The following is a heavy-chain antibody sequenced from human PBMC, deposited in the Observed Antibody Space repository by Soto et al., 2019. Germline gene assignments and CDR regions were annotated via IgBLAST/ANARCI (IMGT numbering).Heavy chain of an antibody. D-gene: IGHD3-22*01. CDR3: ARGNQGSSGYLTGY. J-gene: IGHJ4*02. Sequence: QVQLVESGGGVVQPGRSLRLSCAASGFTFSSYGMHWVRQAPGKGLEWVAVIWYDGSNKYYADSVKGRFTISRDNSKNALYLQMNSLRAEDTAVYYCARGNQGSSGYLTGYWGQGTLVTVSS. CDR1: GFTFSSYG. V-gene: IGHV3-33*01. CDR2: IWYDGSNK.